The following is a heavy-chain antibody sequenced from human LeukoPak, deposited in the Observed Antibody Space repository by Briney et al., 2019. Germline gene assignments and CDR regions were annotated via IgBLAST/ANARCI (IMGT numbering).Heavy chain of an antibody. D-gene: IGHD6-19*01. V-gene: IGHV3-74*01. CDR3: LRVDVAVSVIAY. Sequence: PGGSLRLSCAASGFTFSDYGRHWVRQVPGKGLVWVSRIRGDRSETNYADFVKGRVKTSRENAKNTLYMQMNSLRVEYMAVHYCLRVDVAVSVIAYGGQGTRVTVSS. CDR2: IRGDRSET. J-gene: IGHJ4*02. CDR1: GFTFSDYG.